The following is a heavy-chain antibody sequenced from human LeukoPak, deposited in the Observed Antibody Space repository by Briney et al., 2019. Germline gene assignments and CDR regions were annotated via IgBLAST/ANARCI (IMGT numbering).Heavy chain of an antibody. V-gene: IGHV5-51*01. J-gene: IGHJ5*02. CDR2: FYPGDSDN. CDR3: ATLMRYCYGGSGLDP. Sequence: GESLKTSCKGSGYSFPSYWVAWVRQMPGKGLEGMGIFYPGDSDNRYSRAFQGQVPISADTSISTAYPQWSSLKASDTAMYYCATLMRYCYGGSGLDPWGEGNLVTVSS. CDR1: GYSFPSYW. D-gene: IGHD2-15*01.